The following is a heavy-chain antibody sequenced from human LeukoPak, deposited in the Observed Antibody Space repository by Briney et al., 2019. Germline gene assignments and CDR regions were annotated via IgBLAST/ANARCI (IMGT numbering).Heavy chain of an antibody. Sequence: GGSLRLSCAASGFTFSSYWMSWVRQAPGKGLEWVANIKQDGSEKYYVDSVKGRFTISRDNAKNSLYLQMNSLRAEDTAVYYCARGLLYSSSWYTGVSFDYWGQGTLVTVSS. CDR2: IKQDGSEK. D-gene: IGHD6-13*01. CDR3: ARGLLYSSSWYTGVSFDY. CDR1: GFTFSSYW. V-gene: IGHV3-7*01. J-gene: IGHJ4*02.